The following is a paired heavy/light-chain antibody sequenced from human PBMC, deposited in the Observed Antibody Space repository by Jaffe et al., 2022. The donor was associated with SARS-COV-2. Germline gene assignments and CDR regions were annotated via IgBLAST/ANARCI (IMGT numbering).Heavy chain of an antibody. CDR2: IKSKTDGGTT. Sequence: EVQLVESGGGLVKPGGSLRLSCAASGLTFINAWMNWVRQAPGKGLEWVGRIKSKTDGGTTDYAAPVKDRFTISRDDSKNTLYLQMKSLKTEDTAMYYCTTLDIVATGCLDYWGRGTLVSVSS. D-gene: IGHD5-12*01. V-gene: IGHV3-15*01. CDR1: GLTFINAW. J-gene: IGHJ4*02. CDR3: TTLDIVATGCLDY.
Light chain of an antibody. CDR3: QVWDDSSDPLYV. CDR2: FDS. J-gene: IGLJ1*01. V-gene: IGLV3-21*04. CDR1: NIRSKS. Sequence: SSVLTQPPSVSLAPGQTARITCGGNNIRSKSVHWFQQKPGQAPVLVIFFDSDRPSGIPERFSGSISGNTATLTISRVEAGDEADYYCQVWDDSSDPLYVFGTGTKVTVL.